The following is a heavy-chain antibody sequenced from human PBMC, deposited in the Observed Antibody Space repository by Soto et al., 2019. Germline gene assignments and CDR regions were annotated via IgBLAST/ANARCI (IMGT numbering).Heavy chain of an antibody. CDR1: GGSINSGGYS. D-gene: IGHD5-12*01. CDR2: ISHSGTT. V-gene: IGHV4-30-2*01. Sequence: QLQLQESGSGLVKPSQTLSLTCAVSGGSINSGGYSWSWIRQPPGKGLEWIGYISHSGTTYYSPSLKSRVTMSVDRSKNQFTLKMSSVTAADTAFYFCAREIIVAGSHKYVDPWGQGTLVTGSS. CDR3: AREIIVAGSHKYVDP. J-gene: IGHJ5*02.